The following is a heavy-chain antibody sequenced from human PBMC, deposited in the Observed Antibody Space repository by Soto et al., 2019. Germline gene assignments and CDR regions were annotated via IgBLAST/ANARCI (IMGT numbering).Heavy chain of an antibody. CDR2: IMPIFRTP. CDR3: ARDNDRPQLGGNYYYILDV. J-gene: IGHJ6*02. V-gene: IGHV1-69*12. CDR1: GGTFRNSA. D-gene: IGHD1-1*01. Sequence: QVQLEQSGPEVKKPGSSVKVSCKASGGTFRNSAISWVRQAPGQGLEWMGGIMPIFRTPDYAQKFQGRVTITADESASTAYMELTGLRSDDTDVYYCARDNDRPQLGGNYYYILDVWGHGTTVNVSS.